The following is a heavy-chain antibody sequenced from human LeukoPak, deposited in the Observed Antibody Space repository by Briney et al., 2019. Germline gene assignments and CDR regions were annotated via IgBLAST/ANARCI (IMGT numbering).Heavy chain of an antibody. CDR1: GFTLSSHA. J-gene: IGHJ4*02. CDR3: ARGQKKDDYGSDY. Sequence: PGRSLRLSCAASGFTLSSHAMHWVRQAPGKGLEWVAVISYDGSHIYYADSVKGRFTISRDNSKNTLYLQMNSLRAEDTALYYCARGQKKDDYGSDYWGQGTLVTVSS. V-gene: IGHV3-30-3*01. CDR2: ISYDGSHI. D-gene: IGHD3-10*01.